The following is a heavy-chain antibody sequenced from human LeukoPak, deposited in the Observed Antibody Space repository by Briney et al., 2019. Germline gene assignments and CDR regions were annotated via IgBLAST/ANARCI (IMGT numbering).Heavy chain of an antibody. D-gene: IGHD3/OR15-3a*01. CDR1: GFTFSSYA. J-gene: IGHJ4*02. Sequence: PGGSLRPSCAASGFTFSSYAMSWVRQAPGKGLEWVSAISGSGGSTYYADSVKGRFTISRDNSKNTLYLQMNSLRAEDTAVYYCARDLNLGTSDSYWGQGTLVTVSS. CDR2: ISGSGGST. V-gene: IGHV3-23*01. CDR3: ARDLNLGTSDSY.